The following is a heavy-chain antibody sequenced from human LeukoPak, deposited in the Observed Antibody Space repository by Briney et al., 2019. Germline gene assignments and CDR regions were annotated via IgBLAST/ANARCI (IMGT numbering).Heavy chain of an antibody. J-gene: IGHJ5*02. CDR3: ARLQEDIVVVPAAIPYNWFDP. V-gene: IGHV5-51*01. Sequence: GESLKISCKGSGYIFAAYWIGWVRQMPGKGLEWMGSIYPGDSDTRYSPSFQGQVTISVGRSINTAYLQWNSLKASDTAIYYCARLQEDIVVVPAAIPYNWFDPWGRGSLVTVSS. D-gene: IGHD2-2*01. CDR1: GYIFAAYW. CDR2: IYPGDSDT.